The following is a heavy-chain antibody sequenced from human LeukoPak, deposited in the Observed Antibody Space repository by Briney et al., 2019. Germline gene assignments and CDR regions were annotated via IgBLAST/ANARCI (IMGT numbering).Heavy chain of an antibody. CDR1: GGSISSYY. J-gene: IGHJ4*02. Sequence: PSETLSLTCTVSGGSISSYYWSWIRQPPGKGLEWIGYIYYSGSTNYNPSLKSRVTISVDTSKYQFSLKLSSVAAADTAVYYCARGQYSSSSSDYWGQGTLVTVSS. D-gene: IGHD6-6*01. CDR2: IYYSGST. V-gene: IGHV4-59*01. CDR3: ARGQYSSSSSDY.